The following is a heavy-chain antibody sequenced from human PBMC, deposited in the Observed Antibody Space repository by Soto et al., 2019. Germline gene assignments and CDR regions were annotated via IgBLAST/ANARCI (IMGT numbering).Heavy chain of an antibody. D-gene: IGHD6-13*01. J-gene: IGHJ4*02. V-gene: IGHV3-30*03. Sequence: QVQLVQSGGGVVQPGRSLSLSCAASGFTFSSYGMHWVRQAPGKGLEWVAVISYDGSNKYYADSVKGRFTISRENSKNTLYLQMNSLRAEDTAVYYCAREAASGADYCGQGTLFTVSS. CDR1: GFTFSSYG. CDR2: ISYDGSNK. CDR3: AREAASGADY.